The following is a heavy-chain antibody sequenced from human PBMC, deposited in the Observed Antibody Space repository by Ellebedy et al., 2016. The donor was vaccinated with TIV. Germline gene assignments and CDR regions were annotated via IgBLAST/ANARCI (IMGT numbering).Heavy chain of an antibody. D-gene: IGHD3-22*01. CDR3: ARPSYDSSGYSRWGGYYYYGMDV. J-gene: IGHJ6*02. CDR1: GFTFSSYE. V-gene: IGHV3-48*03. CDR2: ISSSGSTI. Sequence: PGGSLRLSCAASGFTFSSYEMNWVRQAPGKGLEWVSYISSSGSTIYYADSVKGRFTISRDNAKNSLYLQMNSLRAEDTAVYYCARPSYDSSGYSRWGGYYYYGMDVWGQGTTVTVSS.